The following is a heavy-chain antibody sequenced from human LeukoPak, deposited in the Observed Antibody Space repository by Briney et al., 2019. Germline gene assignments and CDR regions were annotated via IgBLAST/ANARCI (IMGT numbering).Heavy chain of an antibody. CDR1: GFTFSSYE. V-gene: IGHV3-21*01. J-gene: IGHJ4*02. Sequence: GGSLRLSCAASGFTFSSYEMNWVRQAPGKGLEWVSSISSSSGYLYYADSVKGRFTISRDNAKNSLYLQMNGLRAEDTAVYYCAAVRGVIVPAFDYWGQGTLVTVSS. CDR3: AAVRGVIVPAFDY. D-gene: IGHD3-10*01. CDR2: ISSSSGYL.